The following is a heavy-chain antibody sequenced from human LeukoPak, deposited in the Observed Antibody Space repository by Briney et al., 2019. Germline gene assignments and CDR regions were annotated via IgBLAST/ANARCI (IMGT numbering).Heavy chain of an antibody. V-gene: IGHV3-23*01. CDR1: GFTFSSYA. D-gene: IGHD2/OR15-2a*01. Sequence: GGSLRLSCAASGFTFSSYAMTWVRQAPGKGLEWVSTISGCGANTYYADSVKGRFTISRDNSKNTLSLQMNSLRVEDTALYYCAKYSDSTGAHYFDYWGQGTLVTVSS. J-gene: IGHJ4*02. CDR2: ISGCGANT. CDR3: AKYSDSTGAHYFDY.